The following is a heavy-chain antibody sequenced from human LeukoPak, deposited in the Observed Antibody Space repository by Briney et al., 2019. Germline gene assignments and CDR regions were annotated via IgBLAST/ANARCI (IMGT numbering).Heavy chain of an antibody. CDR1: DTSISTYY. J-gene: IGHJ4*02. D-gene: IGHD6-6*01. CDR2: IYTTGTT. CDR3: ARDAYSSSSPGY. Sequence: SETLSLTCSVSDTSISTYYWSWIRQPAGKGLEWIGHIYTTGTTNYNPSLKSRVTISVDTSKNQFSLKLSSVTAADTAVYYCARDAYSSSSPGYWGQGTLVTVSS. V-gene: IGHV4-4*07.